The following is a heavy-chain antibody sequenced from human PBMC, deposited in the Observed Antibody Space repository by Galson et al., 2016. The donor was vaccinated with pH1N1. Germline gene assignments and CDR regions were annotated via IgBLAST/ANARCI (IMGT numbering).Heavy chain of an antibody. V-gene: IGHV3-23*01. J-gene: IGHJ3*01. CDR2: ISGSGSGT. CDR3: AKAGSGQLRMAFHL. Sequence: SLRLSCAASGFTFTSYAMTWVRLAPGKGLEGVSSISGSGSGTFSADSVKGRFTISRDNSKNTLYLQMNNLRVDDTAVYYCAKAGSGQLRMAFHLWDQGTTVVVSS. CDR1: GFTFTSYA. D-gene: IGHD1-14*01.